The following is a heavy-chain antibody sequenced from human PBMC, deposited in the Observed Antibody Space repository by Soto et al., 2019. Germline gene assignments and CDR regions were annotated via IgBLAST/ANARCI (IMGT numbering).Heavy chain of an antibody. J-gene: IGHJ4*02. CDR1: GFTFSSYG. V-gene: IGHV3-30*18. CDR3: AKDLGVVVVAANQSTDY. Sequence: GGSLRLSCAASGFTFSSYGMHWVRQAPGKGLEWVAVISYDGSNKYYADSVKGRFTISRDNSKNTLYLQMNSLRAEDTAVYYCAKDLGVVVVAANQSTDYWGQGTLVTVSS. D-gene: IGHD2-15*01. CDR2: ISYDGSNK.